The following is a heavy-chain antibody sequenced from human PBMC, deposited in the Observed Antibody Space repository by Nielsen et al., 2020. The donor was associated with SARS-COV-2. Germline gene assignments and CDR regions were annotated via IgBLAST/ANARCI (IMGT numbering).Heavy chain of an antibody. CDR2: TYYRSKWDY. CDR1: GDSVSSKRAA. V-gene: IGHV6-1*01. Sequence: SETLSLTCVLSGDSVSSKRAAWNWIRQSPSRGLEWLGITYYRSKWDYDYAVSVRSRIAINPDTSKNQFSLQLNSVTPEDTAVYFCAREGGTAFDFWGQGTLVTVSS. J-gene: IGHJ4*02. D-gene: IGHD1-14*01. CDR3: AREGGTAFDF.